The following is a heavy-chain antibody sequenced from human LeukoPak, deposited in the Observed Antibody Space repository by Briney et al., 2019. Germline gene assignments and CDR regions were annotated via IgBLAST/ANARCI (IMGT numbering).Heavy chain of an antibody. CDR1: GGSISSSSYY. D-gene: IGHD1-1*01. V-gene: IGHV4-39*01. CDR3: ASRGLENWFDP. J-gene: IGHJ5*02. Sequence: SETLSLTCTVSGGSISSSSYYWGWIRQPPGKGLERIGSIYYSGSTYYNPSLKSRVTISVDTSKNQFSLKLSSVTAADTAVYYCASRGLENWFDPWGQGTLVTVSS. CDR2: IYYSGST.